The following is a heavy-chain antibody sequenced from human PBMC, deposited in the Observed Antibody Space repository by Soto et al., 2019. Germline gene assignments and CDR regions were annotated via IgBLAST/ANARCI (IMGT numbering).Heavy chain of an antibody. V-gene: IGHV1-18*01. D-gene: IGHD3-10*01. CDR1: GYTFTSYG. CDR3: ARSPYYYGSGSCYRDPYYFDY. CDR2: ISAYNGNT. Sequence: QVQLVQSGAEVKKPGASVKVSCKASGYTFTSYGISWVRQAPGQGLEWMGWISAYNGNTNYAQKLQGRVTMTTDTSTSTAYMEMRSLRSDDTAVYYCARSPYYYGSGSCYRDPYYFDYWGQGTLVTVSS. J-gene: IGHJ4*02.